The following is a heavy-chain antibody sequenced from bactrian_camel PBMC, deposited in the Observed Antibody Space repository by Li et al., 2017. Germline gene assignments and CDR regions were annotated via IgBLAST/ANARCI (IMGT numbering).Heavy chain of an antibody. CDR1: GSTSVKFYR. CDR3: AADRVEPRRAMGWIEVLHVLLSGV. Sequence: HVQLVESGGGSVQAGGSLRLACSLSGSTSVKFYRVAWFRQAPGKEREAVAEIRNDGSVWYADSVKGRFTATKNDALNTLYLDMNNLKPEDTAMYYCAADRVEPRRAMGWIEVLHVLLSGVWGQGTQVTVS. CDR2: IRNDGSV. V-gene: IGHV3S53*01. D-gene: IGHD3*01. J-gene: IGHJ4*01.